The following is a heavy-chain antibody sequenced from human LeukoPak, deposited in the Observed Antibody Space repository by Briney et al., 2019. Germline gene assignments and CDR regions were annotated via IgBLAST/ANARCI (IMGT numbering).Heavy chain of an antibody. CDR1: GFTFSDYY. CDR2: ISSSGTTI. Sequence: GGPMRLSCAASGFTFSDYYMSWIRQAPGKGLEWVSYISSSGTTIYYADSVKGRFTISRANAKHSMYLQMTSLRAEDTAVYYCARGSAGTPFDPWGQGTLVTVSS. CDR3: ARGSAGTPFDP. V-gene: IGHV3-11*04. J-gene: IGHJ5*02.